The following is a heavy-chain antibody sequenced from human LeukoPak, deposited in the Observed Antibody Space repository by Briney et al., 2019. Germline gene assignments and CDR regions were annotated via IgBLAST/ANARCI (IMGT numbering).Heavy chain of an antibody. CDR1: GFTFSNYW. CDR3: ARGGGRFEY. CDR2: IKEDGSDK. J-gene: IGHJ4*02. Sequence: GGSLRLSCAASGFTFSNYWMSWVHQAPGKGLEWVANIKEDGSDKNYVDSVKGRFTVSRDNAKNSLYLQMSSLRAEDTAVYFCARGGGRFEYWGQGNLVTVSS. D-gene: IGHD2-15*01. V-gene: IGHV3-7*01.